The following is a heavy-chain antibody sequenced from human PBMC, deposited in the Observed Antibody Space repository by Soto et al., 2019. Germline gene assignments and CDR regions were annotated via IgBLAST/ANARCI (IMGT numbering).Heavy chain of an antibody. CDR3: TRCGIRYHSIGYYLGIDGMDV. D-gene: IGHD3-22*01. CDR1: GGTFNSYA. V-gene: IGHV1-69*12. CDR2: TIPMFGTT. J-gene: IGHJ6*02. Sequence: QVQLVQSGAEVKKPESSVRVSCKASGGTFNSYAITWVRQAPGQGLEWMGGTIPMFGTTNYAEKFQGRVTISADESTNTAYMELSSLRPEDPAVYYCTRCGIRYHSIGYYLGIDGMDVWGQGTTVIVSS.